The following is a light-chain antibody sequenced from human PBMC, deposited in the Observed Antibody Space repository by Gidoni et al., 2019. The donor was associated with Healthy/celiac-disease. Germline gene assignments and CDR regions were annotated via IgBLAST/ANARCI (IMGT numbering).Light chain of an antibody. CDR2: LGS. CDR3: RQALQTPLT. Sequence: DIVMTQSPLSLPVTPGEPASISCRSSQSLLHSNGYNYLDWYLQKPGQSPQLLIYLGSNRASGVPDRFSGSGSGTDCTLKISRVEAEDVGVYYCRQALQTPLTFGQGTKVEIK. J-gene: IGKJ1*01. V-gene: IGKV2-28*01. CDR1: QSLLHSNGYNY.